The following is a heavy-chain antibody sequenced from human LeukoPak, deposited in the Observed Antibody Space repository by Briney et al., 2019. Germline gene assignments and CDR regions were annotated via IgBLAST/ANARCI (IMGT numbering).Heavy chain of an antibody. CDR1: GFIFSDHY. Sequence: GGSLRLSCAVSGFIFSDHYMTWVRQAPGKGLEWVSWISQTGTDMSYSDSVKGRFTISRDNARNSLYLQMDSLRPEDTAVYYCGRGHWGLDYWGQGTLLTVSS. V-gene: IGHV3-11*01. CDR2: ISQTGTDM. CDR3: GRGHWGLDY. D-gene: IGHD7-27*01. J-gene: IGHJ4*02.